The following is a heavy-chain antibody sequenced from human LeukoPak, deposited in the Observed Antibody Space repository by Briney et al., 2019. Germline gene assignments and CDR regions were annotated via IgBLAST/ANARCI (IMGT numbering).Heavy chain of an antibody. CDR1: GGSFSGYY. D-gene: IGHD3-9*01. CDR2: INHSGST. V-gene: IGHV4-34*01. Sequence: SETLSLTCAVYGGSFSGYYWSWIRQPPGKGLEWIGEINHSGSTNYNPSLKSRVTISVDASKNQFSLKLSSVTAADTAVYYCARAWNDILTGYSPHFDYWGQGTLVTVSS. J-gene: IGHJ4*02. CDR3: ARAWNDILTGYSPHFDY.